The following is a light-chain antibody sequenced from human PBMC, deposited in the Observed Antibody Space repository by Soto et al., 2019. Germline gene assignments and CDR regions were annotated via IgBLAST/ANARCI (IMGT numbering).Light chain of an antibody. Sequence: DIPMSQSPSTLSASVGDRVTITCRASQSCRNSLAWYQQKAGKAPTLLIYDASTLQSGVPSRFSGSGSGTEFSLTISSLQPEDFATYYCLCYITYPWTLGQGTKVDIK. CDR3: LCYITYPWT. CDR2: DAS. J-gene: IGKJ1*01. V-gene: IGKV1-5*01. CDR1: QSCRNS.